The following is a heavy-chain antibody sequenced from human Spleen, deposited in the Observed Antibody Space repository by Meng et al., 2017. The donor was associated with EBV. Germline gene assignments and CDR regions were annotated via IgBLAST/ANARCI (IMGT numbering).Heavy chain of an antibody. V-gene: IGHV4-4*02. CDR3: ARDRGAQYSGWFDP. J-gene: IGHJ5*02. Sequence: QGQLQESGPGLVKPSETLSLTCAVSGDSISSSNWWSWVRQPPGKGLEWIGEIYHSGSTNYNPSLKSRVTISIDKSENQFSLKLTSVTAADTALYYCARDRGAQYSGWFDPWGPGTLVTVSS. D-gene: IGHD6-6*01. CDR2: IYHSGST. CDR1: GDSISSSNW.